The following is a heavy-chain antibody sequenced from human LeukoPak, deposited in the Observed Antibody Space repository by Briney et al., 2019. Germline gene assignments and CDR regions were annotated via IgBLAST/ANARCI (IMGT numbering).Heavy chain of an antibody. CDR2: IYHSGAT. CDR3: MRRVAAHRRFDY. CDR1: GYSINSGHY. D-gene: IGHD2-15*01. V-gene: IGHV4-38-2*01. Sequence: KPSETLSLTCAVSGYSINSGHYWGWIRQPPGKGLEWIGSIYHSGATFYNSSLKSLVTISVDTSKNQFSLKVTPVTAADTAVYYCMRRVAAHRRFDYWGQGTLVTVSS. J-gene: IGHJ4*02.